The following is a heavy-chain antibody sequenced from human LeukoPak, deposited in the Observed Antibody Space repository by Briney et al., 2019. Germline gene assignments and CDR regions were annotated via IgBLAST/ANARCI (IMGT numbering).Heavy chain of an antibody. V-gene: IGHV3-7*04. CDR2: IKQDGSEK. Sequence: GGSLRLSCAASGFTFSNSWMSWIRQAPGKGLEWVANIKQDGSEKYYVDSMKGRFTISRDNAKNSLYLQMNSLRAEDTAVYYCARVARVGGGYGYNSGLFDYWGQGTLVTVSS. CDR1: GFTFSNSW. J-gene: IGHJ4*02. CDR3: ARVARVGGGYGYNSGLFDY. D-gene: IGHD5-24*01.